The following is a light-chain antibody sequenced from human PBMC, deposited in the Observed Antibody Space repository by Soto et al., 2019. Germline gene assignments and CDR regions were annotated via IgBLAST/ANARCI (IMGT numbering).Light chain of an antibody. V-gene: IGLV2-14*01. Sequence: QSALTQPASVSGSPGQSINISCTGTNSDVGAYNYVSWYQEHPGKAPKLIIYEVNDRPSGVSTRFSASKSGNTASLTISGLQPDDEADYSCCSYTTNNTWVFGGGTNLTVL. J-gene: IGLJ3*02. CDR3: CSYTTNNTWV. CDR2: EVN. CDR1: NSDVGAYNY.